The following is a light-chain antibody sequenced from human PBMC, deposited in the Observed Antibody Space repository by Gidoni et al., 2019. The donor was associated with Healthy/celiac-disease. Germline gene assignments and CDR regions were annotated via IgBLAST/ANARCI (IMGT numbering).Light chain of an antibody. CDR3: MQALQTVFT. CDR1: PSLLHSNGYNY. J-gene: IGKJ3*01. CDR2: LGS. Sequence: DLVMTQSPLSLPVTPGEPASISCRSSPSLLHSNGYNYLDWYLQKPGQSPQLLIYLGSNRASGVPDRFSGSGSGTDFTLKISRVEAEDVGVYYCMQALQTVFTFGPGTKVDIK. V-gene: IGKV2-28*01.